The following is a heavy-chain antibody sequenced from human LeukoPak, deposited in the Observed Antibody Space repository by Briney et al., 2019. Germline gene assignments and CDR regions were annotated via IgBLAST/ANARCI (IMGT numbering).Heavy chain of an antibody. Sequence: SETLSLTCAVYGGSFSGYYWSWIRQPPGKGLEWIGEINHSGSTNYNPSLKSRVTISVDTSKNQFPLKLSSVTAADTAVYYCARGGVRTHYYGSGSPFDPWGQGTLVTVSS. D-gene: IGHD3-10*01. CDR1: GGSFSGYY. V-gene: IGHV4-34*01. CDR3: ARGGVRTHYYGSGSPFDP. J-gene: IGHJ5*02. CDR2: INHSGST.